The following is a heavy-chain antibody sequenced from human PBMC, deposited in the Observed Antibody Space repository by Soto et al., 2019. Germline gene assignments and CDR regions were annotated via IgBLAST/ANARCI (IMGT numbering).Heavy chain of an antibody. CDR1: GYSFTSYW. D-gene: IGHD3-10*01. CDR2: IYPGDSDT. V-gene: IGHV5-51*01. CDR3: ASSMVRGVTPRSGMDV. J-gene: IGHJ6*02. Sequence: GESLKTSCKGSGYSFTSYWIGWVRQMPGKGLEWMGIIYPGDSDTRYSPSFQGQVTISADKSISTAYLQWSSLKASDTAMYYCASSMVRGVTPRSGMDVWGQGTTVTVSS.